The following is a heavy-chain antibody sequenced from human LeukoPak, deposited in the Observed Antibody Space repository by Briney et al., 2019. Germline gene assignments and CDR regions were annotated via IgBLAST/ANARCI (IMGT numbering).Heavy chain of an antibody. Sequence: SQTLSLTCAVSGGSISSGGYSWSWIRQPPGRGLEWIGYIYHSGSTYYNPSLKSRVTISVDRSKNQFSLKLSSVTAADTAVYYCARGIAAAGTRYYYYGMDVWGQGTTVTVSS. J-gene: IGHJ6*02. CDR2: IYHSGST. CDR3: ARGIAAAGTRYYYYGMDV. D-gene: IGHD6-13*01. CDR1: GGSISSGGYS. V-gene: IGHV4-30-2*01.